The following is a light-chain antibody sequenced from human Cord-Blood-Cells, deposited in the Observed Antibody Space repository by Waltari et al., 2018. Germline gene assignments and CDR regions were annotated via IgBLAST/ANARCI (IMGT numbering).Light chain of an antibody. J-gene: IGLJ2*01. V-gene: IGLV3-19*01. CDR3: NSRDSSGNHLVV. Sequence: SSELTQDPAVSVALGQTVRITCQGDSLRSYYASWYQQKPGQAPVLVIYGKNNRPSGIPDRFSGSSSGNTASLTITGAQAEDDADYYCNSRDSSGNHLVVFGGGTKLTVL. CDR2: GKN. CDR1: SLRSYY.